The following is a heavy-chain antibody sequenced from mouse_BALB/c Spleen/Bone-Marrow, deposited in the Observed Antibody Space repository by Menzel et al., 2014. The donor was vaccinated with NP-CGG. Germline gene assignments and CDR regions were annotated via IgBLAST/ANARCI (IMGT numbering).Heavy chain of an antibody. CDR2: INSNGGST. Sequence: EVQLVESGGGLVQPGGSLKLSCAASGFTFSSYGMSWVRQTPDKRLELVATINSNGGSTYYPDSVKGRFTISRDNAKNTLYLQMSSLKSEDTAMYYCARDYYGSSDYGGQGTTLTVSS. J-gene: IGHJ2*01. D-gene: IGHD1-1*01. V-gene: IGHV5-6-3*01. CDR1: GFTFSSYG. CDR3: ARDYYGSSDY.